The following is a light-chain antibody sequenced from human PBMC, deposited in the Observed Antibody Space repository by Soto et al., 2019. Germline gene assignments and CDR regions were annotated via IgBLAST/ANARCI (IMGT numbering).Light chain of an antibody. CDR1: QSVSSSY. CDR2: GAS. J-gene: IGKJ1*01. Sequence: EIVLTQSPGTLSLSPGERATLSCRASQSVSSSYLGWYQQKPGQAPRLLIYGASNRASGIPDRFSGSGSGTDFTLTINRLEPEDFAVYYWQQYGSSPRTFGQGTKVELK. CDR3: QQYGSSPRT. V-gene: IGKV3-20*01.